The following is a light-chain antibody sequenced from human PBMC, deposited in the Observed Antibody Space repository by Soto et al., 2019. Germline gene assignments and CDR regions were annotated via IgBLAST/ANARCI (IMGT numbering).Light chain of an antibody. V-gene: IGKV3-20*01. CDR3: QQYGSSPPYT. CDR2: GSS. CDR1: QSVSNNY. Sequence: EVVLTQSPGTLSLSPGERATLSCRASQSVSNNYFAWYQQKPGQAPRLLIFGSSDRATGIPDRFSGSGSETDFTRTISRLEPEDFAVYYCQQYGSSPPYTFGQGTKLEIK. J-gene: IGKJ2*01.